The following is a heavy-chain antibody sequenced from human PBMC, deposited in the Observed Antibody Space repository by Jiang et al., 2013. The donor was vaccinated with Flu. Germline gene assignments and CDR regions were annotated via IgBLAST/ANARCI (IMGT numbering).Heavy chain of an antibody. V-gene: IGHV4-38-2*01. CDR2: IYHSRGT. CDR3: AKKSGGPGPVASRFYFDS. Sequence: PGLVKPSETLSLTCAVSGYSISSGYYWAWIRQPPGKGLEWIGSIYHSRGTYFNPSLTSRVTISVDTSKNQFSLNLSSVTAADTAVYYCAKKSGGPGPVASRFYFDSWGQGTLVTVSS. D-gene: IGHD6-6*01. J-gene: IGHJ4*02. CDR1: GYSISSGYY.